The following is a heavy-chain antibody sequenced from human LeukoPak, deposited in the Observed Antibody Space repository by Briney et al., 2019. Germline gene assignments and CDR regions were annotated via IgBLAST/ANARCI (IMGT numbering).Heavy chain of an antibody. J-gene: IGHJ4*02. CDR1: GFAFSDFW. V-gene: IGHV3-7*01. CDR2: IRRDGNAR. Sequence: AGGSLRLSCAASGFAFSDFWMSWVRQAPGKGLEWVANIRRDGNARNYVPSVRGRFTISRDNAKNSLYLQMNSLTVEDTAVYYCAPSHDSAGNDWGQGTLVTVSS. D-gene: IGHD2-15*01. CDR3: APSHDSAGND.